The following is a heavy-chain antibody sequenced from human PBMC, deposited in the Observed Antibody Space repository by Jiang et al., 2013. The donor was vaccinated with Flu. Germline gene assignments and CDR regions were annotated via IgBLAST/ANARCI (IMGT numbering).Heavy chain of an antibody. CDR3: GRGSSFDY. V-gene: IGHV1-18*04. J-gene: IGHJ4*02. Sequence: SGAEVKKPGASVKVSCKASGYMFVSHGISWVRQAPGQRLEWMGWISAYNGQTNYAQKFQGRITMTTDTSTSTAYLDLGSLRSDDTAVYYCGRGSSFDYWGQGTLVTVSS. CDR1: GYMFVSHG. CDR2: ISAYNGQT.